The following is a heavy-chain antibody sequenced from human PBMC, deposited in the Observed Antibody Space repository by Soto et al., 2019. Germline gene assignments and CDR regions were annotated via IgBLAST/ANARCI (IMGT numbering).Heavy chain of an antibody. CDR2: ISWNSGRI. D-gene: IGHD3-22*01. V-gene: IGHV3-9*01. J-gene: IGHJ3*01. Sequence: EVQLVESGGGLVQPGRALRLSCAASGFTFDAYGMNWVRQAPGKGLEWVSGISWNSGRIDYTDSVKGRFTISIDNAKNSLYLQMNSLRPEDTALYYCAKGRVTYYYDVSSYPDGFDVWGQGTVVTVSS. CDR1: GFTFDAYG. CDR3: AKGRVTYYYDVSSYPDGFDV.